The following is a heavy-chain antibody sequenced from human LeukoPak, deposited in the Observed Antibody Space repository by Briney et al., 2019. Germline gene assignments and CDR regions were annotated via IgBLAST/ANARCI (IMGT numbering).Heavy chain of an antibody. Sequence: SETLSLTCAVYGGSFSGYYWSWIRQPPGKGLEWIGEINHSGSTNYNPSLKSRVTISVDTSKNQFSLKLSSVTAADTAVYYCARGRVVPAAAGGYFDYWGQGTLVTVSS. J-gene: IGHJ4*02. D-gene: IGHD2-2*01. CDR3: ARGRVVPAAAGGYFDY. V-gene: IGHV4-34*01. CDR2: INHSGST. CDR1: GGSFSGYY.